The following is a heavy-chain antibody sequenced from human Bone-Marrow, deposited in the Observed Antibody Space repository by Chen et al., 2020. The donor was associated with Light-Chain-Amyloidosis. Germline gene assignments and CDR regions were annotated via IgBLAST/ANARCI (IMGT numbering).Heavy chain of an antibody. J-gene: IGHJ6*02. CDR2: IRPNPGDT. Sequence: QVHLVQSGAEVKKPGASVKVSCQASGYTFNDYYLHWARQAPGQGLEWMGWIRPNPGDTEYTQNFQGRVTLTTDRSISTAYMELSSLTSDDTAVYYCARDPYCSAPTCYGGAMDVWGQGTTVTVSS. CDR1: GYTFNDYY. D-gene: IGHD2-15*01. V-gene: IGHV1-2*02. CDR3: ARDPYCSAPTCYGGAMDV.